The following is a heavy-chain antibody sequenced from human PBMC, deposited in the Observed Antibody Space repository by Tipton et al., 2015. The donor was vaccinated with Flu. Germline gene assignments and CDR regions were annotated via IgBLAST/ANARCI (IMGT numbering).Heavy chain of an antibody. CDR2: INHSGST. V-gene: IGHV4-34*01. J-gene: IGHJ5*02. D-gene: IGHD3-16*01. CDR1: GGSFSGYY. Sequence: GLVKPSEALSLTCAVYGGSFSGYYWSWIRQPPGKGLEWIGEINHSGSTNYNPSLKSRVTISVDTSKNQFSLKLSSVTAADTAVYYCARGGGFDPWGQGTLVTVSS. CDR3: ARGGGFDP.